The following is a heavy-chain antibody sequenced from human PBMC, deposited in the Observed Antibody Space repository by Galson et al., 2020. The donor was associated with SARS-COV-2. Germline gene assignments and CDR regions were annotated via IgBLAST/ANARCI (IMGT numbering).Heavy chain of an antibody. CDR3: ARAAAYSNPYFYYYYYGMDV. Sequence: SETLSLTCAVYGGSFSGYYWSWIRQPPGKGLEWIGEINHSGSTNYNPSLKSRVTISVDTSKNQFSLKLSSVTAADTAVYYCARAAAYSNPYFYYYYYGMDVWGQGTTVTVSS. CDR1: GGSFSGYY. V-gene: IGHV4-34*01. J-gene: IGHJ6*02. D-gene: IGHD4-4*01. CDR2: INHSGST.